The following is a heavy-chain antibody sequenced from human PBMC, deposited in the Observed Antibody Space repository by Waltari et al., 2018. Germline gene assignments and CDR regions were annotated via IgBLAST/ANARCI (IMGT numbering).Heavy chain of an antibody. CDR3: ARRFDYDYFDP. D-gene: IGHD3-16*01. Sequence: QVQLQESGPGLVKPSETLSLRCTVSCGSMRSDNWSWLRQPPGRGLEWIGYIYQSGSTNYNPSLKSRVTISKDMSKNQLSLTLTSVTAADTAIYYCARRFDYDYFDPWGQGTLVTVSS. CDR2: IYQSGST. CDR1: CGSMRSDN. J-gene: IGHJ4*02. V-gene: IGHV4-59*08.